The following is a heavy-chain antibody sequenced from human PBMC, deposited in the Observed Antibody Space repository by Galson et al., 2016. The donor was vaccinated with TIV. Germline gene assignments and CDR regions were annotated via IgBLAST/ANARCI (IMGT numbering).Heavy chain of an antibody. CDR3: ARISGYYDNSGYHVPRNFDY. D-gene: IGHD3-22*01. CDR1: GFSLSDSGMC. J-gene: IGHJ4*02. V-gene: IGHV2-70*11. CDR2: IDWDDDI. Sequence: PALVKPTQTLTLTCTFSGFSLSDSGMCVTWIRQPPGKALGWLARIDWDDDIYYTYRTSLKTRLTISKDTSKNQVVLTLTNVDPVDSATYYCARISGYYDNSGYHVPRNFDYWGQGTLVTVSS.